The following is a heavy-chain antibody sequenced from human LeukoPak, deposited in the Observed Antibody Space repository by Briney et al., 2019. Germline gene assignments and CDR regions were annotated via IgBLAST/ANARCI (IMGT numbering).Heavy chain of an antibody. Sequence: PGRSLRLSCAASGFTFSTYWMRWVRHAPGKWLVWVSRIFSDGSSTGYADSVKGRFTISRDNAKNTLYLQMNSLRAEDTAVYYCARDLGTLTTMFDPWGQGTLVTVSS. CDR2: IFSDGSST. D-gene: IGHD4-4*01. CDR1: GFTFSTYW. J-gene: IGHJ5*02. V-gene: IGHV3-74*01. CDR3: ARDLGTLTTMFDP.